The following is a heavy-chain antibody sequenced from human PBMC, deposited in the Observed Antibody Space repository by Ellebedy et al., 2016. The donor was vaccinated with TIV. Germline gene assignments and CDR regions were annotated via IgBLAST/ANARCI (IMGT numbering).Heavy chain of an antibody. CDR1: GYAFSNYA. V-gene: IGHV3-23*01. D-gene: IGHD2-8*02. CDR3: AKDLRGGVSRYFDS. Sequence: GESLKISCAASGYAFSNYAVSWVRQAPGKGLERVSTISVGADSTYYAGSVKGRFTISRDSSHAILQMNSLRAEDTAVYYCAKDLRGGVSRYFDSWGQGTLVTVSS. J-gene: IGHJ4*02. CDR2: ISVGADST.